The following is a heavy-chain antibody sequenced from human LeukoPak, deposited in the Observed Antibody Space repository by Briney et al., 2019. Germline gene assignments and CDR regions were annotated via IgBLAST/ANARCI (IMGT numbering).Heavy chain of an antibody. CDR2: ISFGGSP. J-gene: IGHJ4*02. Sequence: PSETLSLTCTVSGGSISGYYWSWIRQPPGKGLEWIGYISFGGSPNYSPSLKSRVTMSVDTSENQFSLKLSSVTAADTAVYYCARHEVVVPSFDYWDQGTLVTVSS. CDR3: ARHEVVVPSFDY. CDR1: GGSISGYY. D-gene: IGHD2-15*01. V-gene: IGHV4-59*08.